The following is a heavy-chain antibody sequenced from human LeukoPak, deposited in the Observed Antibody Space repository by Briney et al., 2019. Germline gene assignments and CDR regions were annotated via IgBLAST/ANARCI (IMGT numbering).Heavy chain of an antibody. V-gene: IGHV4-59*01. J-gene: IGHJ6*03. CDR3: ARVLRYFDWSRDYYYMDV. D-gene: IGHD3-9*01. CDR2: INYSGST. Sequence: PSETLSLTCTVSGGSISSYYWSWIRQPPGKGLEWIAYINYSGSTNYNPSLKSRVTISVDTSKNQFSLKLSSVSAADTAVYYCARVLRYFDWSRDYYYMDVWGKGTTVTVSS. CDR1: GGSISSYY.